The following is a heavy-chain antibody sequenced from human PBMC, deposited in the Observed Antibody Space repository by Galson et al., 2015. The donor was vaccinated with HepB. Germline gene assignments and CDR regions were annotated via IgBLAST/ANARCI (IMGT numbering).Heavy chain of an antibody. D-gene: IGHD2/OR15-2a*01. CDR2: IWKDGSNK. J-gene: IGHJ4*02. CDR1: GFTFSNYG. CDR3: AREDRYTYIVTYDL. V-gene: IGHV3-33*01. Sequence: SLRLSCAASGFTFSNYGMHWVRQAPGKGLEWVALIWKDGSNKYYADSVKGRFSISKDNSTNVVYLQMNSLGDDDTATYFCAREDRYTYIVTYDLWGQGARVTVSS.